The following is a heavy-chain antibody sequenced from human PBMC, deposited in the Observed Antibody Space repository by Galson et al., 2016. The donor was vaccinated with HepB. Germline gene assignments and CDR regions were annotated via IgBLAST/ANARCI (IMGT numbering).Heavy chain of an antibody. CDR1: GYAFTTYG. V-gene: IGHV1-18*01. D-gene: IGHD3-10*01. CDR3: ARHTSPLWFRALSDTDNSPGDAFDI. CDR2: ISGYNDDT. J-gene: IGHJ3*02. Sequence: SVKVSCKASGYAFTTYGISWVRQAPGQGLEWMGWISGYNDDTNYAQKIQGRITMTTDTSTSTAYMELRRLRSDDTAVYYCARHTSPLWFRALSDTDNSPGDAFDIWGQGTMVIVSS.